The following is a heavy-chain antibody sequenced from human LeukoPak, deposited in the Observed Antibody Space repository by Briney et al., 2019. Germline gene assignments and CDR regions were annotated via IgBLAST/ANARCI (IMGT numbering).Heavy chain of an antibody. J-gene: IGHJ6*02. Sequence: GGSLRLSCAASGFTFSDYYMTWIRQAPGKGLEWISFISRSGDSLYYADSVEGRFTTSRDNAQDSVYLEMNSLRAEDTAVYYCAREVVIVPDYYYYGLDVWGQGTTVTVSS. CDR2: ISRSGDSL. CDR3: AREVVIVPDYYYYGLDV. V-gene: IGHV3-11*01. D-gene: IGHD2/OR15-2a*01. CDR1: GFTFSDYY.